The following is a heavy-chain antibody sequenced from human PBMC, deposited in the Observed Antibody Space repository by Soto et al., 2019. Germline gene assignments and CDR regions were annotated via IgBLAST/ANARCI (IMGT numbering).Heavy chain of an antibody. V-gene: IGHV5-51*01. CDR3: ARRRGTDFDY. D-gene: IGHD1-1*01. CDR2: IFPADSDT. CDR1: GYXFTSYL. Sequence: EXLKISCKFSGYXFTSYLIGWVRHKPGKGLEWMGIIFPADSDTRYSPSFQGHVTISADKSITTAYLQWSNLKASYTAMYYCARRRGTDFDYWGQGTLVTVSS. J-gene: IGHJ4*02.